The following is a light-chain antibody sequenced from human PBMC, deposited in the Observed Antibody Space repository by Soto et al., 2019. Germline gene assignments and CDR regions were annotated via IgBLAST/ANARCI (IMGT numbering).Light chain of an antibody. CDR3: QQYNNWPRST. Sequence: VMTQSPTTLSVSPGERATLSCRASQSISSRYLAWYQQKPGQAPRLLIYGASNRATGIPDRFSGSGSGTDFTLTISRLEPEDFAVYYCQQYNNWPRSTFGQGTKVDIK. J-gene: IGKJ2*01. V-gene: IGKV3D-15*01. CDR1: QSISSRY. CDR2: GAS.